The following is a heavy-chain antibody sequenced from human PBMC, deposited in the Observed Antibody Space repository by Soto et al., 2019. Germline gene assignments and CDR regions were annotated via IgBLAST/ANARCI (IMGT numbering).Heavy chain of an antibody. CDR1: GGSISSYY. CDR2: IYYSGST. CDR3: ARLWDFWSGYYDY. V-gene: IGHV4-59*08. J-gene: IGHJ4*02. Sequence: SETLSLTCTVSGGSISSYYWSWIRQPPGKGLEWIGYIYYSGSTNYNPSLKSRVTISVDTSKNQFSLKLSSVTAADTAVYYCARLWDFWSGYYDYWGQGTLVTVSS. D-gene: IGHD3-3*01.